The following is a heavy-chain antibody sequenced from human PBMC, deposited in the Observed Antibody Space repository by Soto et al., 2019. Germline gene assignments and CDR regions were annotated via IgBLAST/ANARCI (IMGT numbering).Heavy chain of an antibody. Sequence: ASVKVSCKASGYTFTNYGISWVRQAPGQGLEWMGWISAYNGNTKYAQKLQGRVTMTTDTSTSTAYMELRSLRSDDTAVYYCARGVGSGSYYKQYKWFDPWGQGTLVNVSS. CDR1: GYTFTNYG. V-gene: IGHV1-18*01. D-gene: IGHD3-10*01. J-gene: IGHJ5*02. CDR3: ARGVGSGSYYKQYKWFDP. CDR2: ISAYNGNT.